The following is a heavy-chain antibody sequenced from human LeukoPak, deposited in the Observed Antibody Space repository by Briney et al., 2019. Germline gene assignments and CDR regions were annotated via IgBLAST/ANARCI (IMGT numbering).Heavy chain of an antibody. Sequence: GGSLRLSCAVSGFPFSTFWMSWVRQAPGKGLEWVANINQDGSEKYYVDSVRGRFAISRDNAKNSLYLQMSSLRAEDTAVYYCAREKMGVGYYMDVWGKGTTVTISS. CDR2: INQDGSEK. V-gene: IGHV3-7*01. CDR1: GFPFSTFW. J-gene: IGHJ6*03. CDR3: AREKMGVGYYMDV. D-gene: IGHD1-26*01.